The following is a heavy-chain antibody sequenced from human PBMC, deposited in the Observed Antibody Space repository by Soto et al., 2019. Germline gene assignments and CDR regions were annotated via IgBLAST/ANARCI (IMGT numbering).Heavy chain of an antibody. V-gene: IGHV1-8*01. J-gene: IGHJ6*02. CDR3: ARGGVGGMEV. D-gene: IGHD3-16*01. Sequence: QVQLVQSGAEVKKPGASVKVSCKASGYTFTSYDINWVRQATGQGLEWMGWMNPNSGNTGYAQKLQGRVNTIRNNCISTAYMALSGLTSEDTGVYYCARGGVGGMEVWGQGSAVTVSS. CDR1: GYTFTSYD. CDR2: MNPNSGNT.